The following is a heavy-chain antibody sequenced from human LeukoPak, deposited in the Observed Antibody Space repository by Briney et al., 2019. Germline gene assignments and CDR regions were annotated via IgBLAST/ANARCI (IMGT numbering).Heavy chain of an antibody. D-gene: IGHD5-18*01. Sequence: GGSLRLSCAASGFTFSSYAMHWVRQAPGKGLEWVAVISYDGSNKYYADSVKGRFTISRDNSKNTLYLQMNRLRAEDTAVYYCARSPNSYGSLFDYWGQGTLVTVSS. V-gene: IGHV3-30-3*01. CDR3: ARSPNSYGSLFDY. CDR2: ISYDGSNK. J-gene: IGHJ4*02. CDR1: GFTFSSYA.